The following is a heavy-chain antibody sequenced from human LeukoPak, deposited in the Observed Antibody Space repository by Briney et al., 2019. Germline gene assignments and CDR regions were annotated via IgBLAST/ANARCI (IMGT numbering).Heavy chain of an antibody. J-gene: IGHJ4*02. V-gene: IGHV3-33*01. CDR2: IRTDGGEK. D-gene: IGHD6-13*01. CDR1: GFTFRNYD. Sequence: GTSLRLSCAASGFTFRNYDMHWVRQAPGKGLEWVASIRTDGGEKYHADSVQGRFSISRDNSKNTLYLQMDSLRAEDTALYYCARIGYSTSWANFDYWGQGTLVTVSS. CDR3: ARIGYSTSWANFDY.